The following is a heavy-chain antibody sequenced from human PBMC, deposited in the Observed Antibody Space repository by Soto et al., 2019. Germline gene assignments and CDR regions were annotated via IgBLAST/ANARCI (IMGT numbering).Heavy chain of an antibody. D-gene: IGHD2-2*01. J-gene: IGHJ5*02. CDR1: GGSISNSLNY. CDR2: IYYTGNI. CDR3: AMQGMCSISSCYDVGSPYNYFNP. Sequence: SETLSLTCSVSGGSISNSLNYWGWIRQPPRKGKEWIGTIYYTGNIYYNPSLKSRVTISINTSRNQFSLRLSSVTAADTAVYYCAMQGMCSISSCYDVGSPYNYFNPWGQGTLVTVSS. V-gene: IGHV4-39*01.